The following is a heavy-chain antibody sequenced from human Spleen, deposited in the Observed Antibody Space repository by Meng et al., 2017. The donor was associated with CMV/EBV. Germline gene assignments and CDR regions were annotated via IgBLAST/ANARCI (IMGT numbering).Heavy chain of an antibody. CDR1: GGSISYANGDSATTAKYY. J-gene: IGHJ6*02. V-gene: IGHV4-30-4*08. CDR2: VHYAGGA. Sequence: TLSLTCTVSGGSISYANGDSATTAKYYWSWIRQAPDKGLQWIGYVHYAGGASYSPSLKSRVKISVDTSENQFSLKLTSVTASDTAVYYCARVPVDSRGFPHFGLDIWGQGTTVTVSS. CDR3: ARVPVDSRGFPHFGLDI. D-gene: IGHD3-22*01.